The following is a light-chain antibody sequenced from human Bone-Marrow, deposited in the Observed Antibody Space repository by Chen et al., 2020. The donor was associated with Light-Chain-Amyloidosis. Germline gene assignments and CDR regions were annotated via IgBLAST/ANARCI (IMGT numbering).Light chain of an antibody. CDR1: DLPTKY. CDR2: IDT. CDR3: QSADSSGTYEVI. J-gene: IGLJ2*01. V-gene: IGLV3-25*03. Sequence: SDELTQPPSVPVSPGQTARITCSGDDLPTKYAYWYQQKPGQAPVLVIHIDTERPSGISERFSGSSSGTTATLTISGVQAEDEADYHCQSADSSGTYEVIFGGGTKLTVL.